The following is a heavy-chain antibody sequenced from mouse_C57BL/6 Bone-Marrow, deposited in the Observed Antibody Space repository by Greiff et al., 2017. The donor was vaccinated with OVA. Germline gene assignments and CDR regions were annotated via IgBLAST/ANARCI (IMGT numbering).Heavy chain of an antibody. Sequence: VQLQQPGAELVKPGASVKLSCKASGYTFTSYWMHWVKQRPGQGLEWIGMIHPNSGSTNYNEKFKSKATLTVDKSSSTAYMQLSSLTSEDYAVYYCAAGGYYYGSSRYYAMDYWGQGTSVTVSS. CDR1: GYTFTSYW. D-gene: IGHD1-1*01. CDR2: IHPNSGST. V-gene: IGHV1-64*01. CDR3: AAGGYYYGSSRYYAMDY. J-gene: IGHJ4*01.